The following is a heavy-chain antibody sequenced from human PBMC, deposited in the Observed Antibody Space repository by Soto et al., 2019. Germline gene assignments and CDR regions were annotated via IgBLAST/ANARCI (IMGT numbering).Heavy chain of an antibody. Sequence: SQTLSLTCAISGDSISSNSVTWNWIRQSPSRGLEWLGRTYYRSKWYNDYAVSVKSRITINPDTSKNQFSLQLNSVTPEDTAVYYCAKGGMFDYDFWSGYYRDYFDYWGQGTLVTVSS. D-gene: IGHD3-3*01. V-gene: IGHV6-1*01. J-gene: IGHJ4*02. CDR3: AKGGMFDYDFWSGYYRDYFDY. CDR1: GDSISSNSVT. CDR2: TYYRSKWYN.